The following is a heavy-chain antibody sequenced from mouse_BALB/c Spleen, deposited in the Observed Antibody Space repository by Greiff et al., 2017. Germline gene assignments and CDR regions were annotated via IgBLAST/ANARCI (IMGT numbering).Heavy chain of an antibody. D-gene: IGHD2-1*01. Sequence: QVQLQQSGAELVRPGSSVKISCKASGYAFSSYWMNWVKQRPGQGLEWIGQIYPGDGDTNYNGKFKGKATLTADKSSSTAYMQLSSLTSEDSAVYFCARRIYYAPGYFDYWGQGTTLTVSS. CDR3: ARRIYYAPGYFDY. J-gene: IGHJ2*01. CDR1: GYAFSSYW. CDR2: IYPGDGDT. V-gene: IGHV1-80*01.